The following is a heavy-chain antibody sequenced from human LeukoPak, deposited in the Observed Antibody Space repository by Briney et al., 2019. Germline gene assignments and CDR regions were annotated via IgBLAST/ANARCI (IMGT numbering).Heavy chain of an antibody. CDR2: ISANSGNT. Sequence: GASVKVSCKASGYSFTTYGISWVRQAPGQGLEWMGWISANSGNTNYAQKLQGRVTMTTDTSTSTAYMELRSLRSDDTAVYYCARAGTMVRGVIITRWFDPWGQGTLVTVSS. D-gene: IGHD3-10*01. J-gene: IGHJ5*02. CDR1: GYSFTTYG. V-gene: IGHV1-18*01. CDR3: ARAGTMVRGVIITRWFDP.